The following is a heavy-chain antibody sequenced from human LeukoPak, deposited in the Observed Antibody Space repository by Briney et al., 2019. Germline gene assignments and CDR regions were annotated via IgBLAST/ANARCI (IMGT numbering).Heavy chain of an antibody. V-gene: IGHV5-51*01. J-gene: IGHJ4*02. CDR2: IYPGVSDI. Sequence: GESLKISCKGSGYSFIGYWIGWVRQMPGKGLQWMGGIYPGVSDIRYSPSFQGQVTISADKSISTAYLQWSSLKASDTAMYYCARRGPDYYDSSGYYYTNSFDYWGQGTLVTVSS. CDR1: GYSFIGYW. D-gene: IGHD3-22*01. CDR3: ARRGPDYYDSSGYYYTNSFDY.